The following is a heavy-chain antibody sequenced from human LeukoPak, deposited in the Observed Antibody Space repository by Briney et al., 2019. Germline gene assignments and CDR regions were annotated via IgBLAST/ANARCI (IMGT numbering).Heavy chain of an antibody. CDR2: INHSGST. D-gene: IGHD2-15*01. J-gene: IGHJ4*02. V-gene: IGHV4-34*01. Sequence: SETLSLTCAVYGGSFSGYYWSWIRQPLGKGLEWIGEINHSGSTNYNPSLKSRVTISVDTSKNQFSLKLSSVTAADTAVYYCASDLVAHDYWGQGTLVTVSS. CDR1: GGSFSGYY. CDR3: ASDLVAHDY.